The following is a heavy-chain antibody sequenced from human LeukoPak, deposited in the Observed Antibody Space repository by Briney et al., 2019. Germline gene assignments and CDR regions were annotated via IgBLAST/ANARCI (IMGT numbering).Heavy chain of an antibody. CDR1: GFTFTSYW. V-gene: IGHV5-51*01. J-gene: IGHJ3*02. CDR2: IYPGDSDT. CDR3: ARSKTPMGYYYDSSGYYSAFDI. D-gene: IGHD3-22*01. Sequence: GESLKISCKGSGFTFTSYWIGWVRQMPGKGLEWMGIIYPGDSDTTYSPSFQGQVTISADKSISTAYLQWSSLKASDTAMYYCARSKTPMGYYYDSSGYYSAFDIWGQGTMVTVSS.